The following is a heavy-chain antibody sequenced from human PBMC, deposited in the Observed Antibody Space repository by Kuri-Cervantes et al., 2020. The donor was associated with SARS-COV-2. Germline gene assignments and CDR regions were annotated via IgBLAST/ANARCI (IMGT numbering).Heavy chain of an antibody. CDR3: ARDNVELGGYMDV. CDR1: GGTFSSYA. D-gene: IGHD7-27*01. J-gene: IGHJ6*03. CDR2: IIPIFGTA. V-gene: IGHV1-69*05. Sequence: SVTVSCKASGGTFSSYAISWVRQPPGQGLEWMGGIIPIFGTANYAQKFQGRVTITTDESTSTAYMELSSLRSEDTAVYYCARDNVELGGYMDVWGKGTTVTVSS.